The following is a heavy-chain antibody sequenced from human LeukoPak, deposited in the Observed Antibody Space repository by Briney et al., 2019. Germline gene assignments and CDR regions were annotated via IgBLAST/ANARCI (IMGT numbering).Heavy chain of an antibody. D-gene: IGHD3-22*01. CDR2: INPSGGST. CDR1: GYTFTSYY. V-gene: IGHV1-46*01. J-gene: IGHJ6*03. CDR3: ASSTSDSSGYPPHYYYYMDV. Sequence: ASVKVSCKASGYTFTSYYMHWVRQAPGQGLEWMGIINPSGGSTSYAQKFQGRVTMTRDTSTSIVYMELSSLRSEDTAVYYCASSTSDSSGYPPHYYYYMDVWGKGTTVTISS.